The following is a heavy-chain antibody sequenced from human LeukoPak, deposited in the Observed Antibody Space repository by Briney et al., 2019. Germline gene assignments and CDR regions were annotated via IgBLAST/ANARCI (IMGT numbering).Heavy chain of an antibody. V-gene: IGHV4-59*01. D-gene: IGHD1-1*01. CDR3: ARRVARTGIYAFDI. CDR1: GGSISSYY. Sequence: KPSETLSLTCTVSGGSISSYYWSWIRQPPGKGLEWIGYVYYTGSTNYNPSLMSRVTISVDTSKIQFSLKLSSVTAADTAVYYCARRVARTGIYAFDIWGQGTMVTVSS. J-gene: IGHJ3*02. CDR2: VYYTGST.